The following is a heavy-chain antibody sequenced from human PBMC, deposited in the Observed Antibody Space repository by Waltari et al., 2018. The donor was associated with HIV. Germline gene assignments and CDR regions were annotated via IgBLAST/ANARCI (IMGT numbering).Heavy chain of an antibody. J-gene: IGHJ4*02. V-gene: IGHV1-2*06. D-gene: IGHD2-21*02. CDR1: GYTFTGYY. CDR2: INPNRGGK. Sequence: QVQLVQSGAEVKKPGASVKVSCKASGYTFTGYYMHWVRQAPGQGLEWRGRINPNRGGKNYAQKFQGRVTMTRDTSISTAYMELSRLRSDDTAVYYCARGEGHVVVTAPFDYWGQGTLVTVSS. CDR3: ARGEGHVVVTAPFDY.